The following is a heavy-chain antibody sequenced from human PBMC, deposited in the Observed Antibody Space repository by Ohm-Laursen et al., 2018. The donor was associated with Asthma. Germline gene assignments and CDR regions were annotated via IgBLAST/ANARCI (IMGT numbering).Heavy chain of an antibody. CDR1: GFTFSSYG. CDR2: ISYDGSNK. V-gene: IGHV3-30*03. J-gene: IGHJ3*02. Sequence: SLRLSCAASGFTFSSYGMHWVRQAPGKGLEWVAVISYDGSNKYYADSVKGRFTISRDNSKNTLYLQMNSLRAEDTAVYYCARSRLELVYCRGGSCCSRAFDIWCQGTIVPVSS. CDR3: ARSRLELVYCRGGSCCSRAFDI. D-gene: IGHD2-15*01.